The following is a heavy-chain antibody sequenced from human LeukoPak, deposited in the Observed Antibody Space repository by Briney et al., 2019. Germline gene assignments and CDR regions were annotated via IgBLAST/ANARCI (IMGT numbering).Heavy chain of an antibody. V-gene: IGHV3-15*01. CDR3: TTDLLRYSYGTGY. Sequence: GGSLRLSCAASGFTFSNAWMSWVRQAPGKGLEWVGRIKSKTDGGTTDYAAPVKGRFTISRDDSKNTLYLQMNSLKTEDTAVYYCTTDLLRYSYGTGYWGQGTLVTVSS. CDR1: GFTFSNAW. D-gene: IGHD5-18*01. J-gene: IGHJ4*02. CDR2: IKSKTDGGTT.